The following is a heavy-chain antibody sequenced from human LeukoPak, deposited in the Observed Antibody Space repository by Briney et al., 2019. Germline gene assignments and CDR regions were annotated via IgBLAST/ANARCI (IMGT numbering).Heavy chain of an antibody. D-gene: IGHD2-2*01. CDR2: ICISSGNT. CDR3: ARDTKYAFDN. V-gene: IGHV3-48*01. CDR1: GFTFSSYS. J-gene: IGHJ4*02. Sequence: GGSLRLSCAASGFTFSSYSMNWVRQAPGEGLEWISYICISSGNTKYADSVKGRFTTSGDKAKNSVYLQMNSLRVEDTAVYYCARDTKYAFDNWGQGTLVTVSS.